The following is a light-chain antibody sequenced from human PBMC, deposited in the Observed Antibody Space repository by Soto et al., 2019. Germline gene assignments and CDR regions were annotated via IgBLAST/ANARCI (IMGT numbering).Light chain of an antibody. J-gene: IGKJ1*01. CDR3: QYYSAVWA. Sequence: DIQMTQSPSTLSASVGDRFTITCRASQSLGNRLAWYQQKPGKAPKVLIYDASSLESGVPSRFSGSGSGTHFILTISSLQPDDFATYYCQYYSAVWAFGQGTKVDIK. V-gene: IGKV1-5*01. CDR1: QSLGNR. CDR2: DAS.